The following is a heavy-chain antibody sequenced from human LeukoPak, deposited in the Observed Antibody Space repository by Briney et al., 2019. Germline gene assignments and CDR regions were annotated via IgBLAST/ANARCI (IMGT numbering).Heavy chain of an antibody. CDR3: ARGQVTTVTGLAAFDI. Sequence: PGGSLRLSCAASGFTFSSYWMSWVRQAPGKGLEWVANIKQDGSEKYYVDPVKGRFTISRDNAKNSLYLQMNSLRAEDTAVYYCARGQVTTVTGLAAFDIWGQGTMVSVSS. D-gene: IGHD4-17*01. J-gene: IGHJ3*02. V-gene: IGHV3-7*04. CDR2: IKQDGSEK. CDR1: GFTFSSYW.